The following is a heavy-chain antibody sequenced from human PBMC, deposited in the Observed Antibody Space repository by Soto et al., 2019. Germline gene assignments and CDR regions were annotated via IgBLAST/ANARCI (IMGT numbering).Heavy chain of an antibody. CDR2: IYHSGST. V-gene: IGHV4-30-2*01. J-gene: IGHJ5*02. D-gene: IGHD3-22*01. CDR3: ARVNSSACWFDP. Sequence: LSLTCAVSGGSISSGGYSWSWIRQPPGKGLEWIGYIYHSGSTYYNPSLKSRVTISVDRSKNQFSLKLSSVTAADTAVYYCARVNSSACWFDPWGQGTLVTVSS. CDR1: GGSISSGGYS.